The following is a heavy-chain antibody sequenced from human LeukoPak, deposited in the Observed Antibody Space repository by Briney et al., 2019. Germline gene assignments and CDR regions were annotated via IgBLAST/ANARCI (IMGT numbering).Heavy chain of an antibody. D-gene: IGHD6-19*01. CDR2: VSHSGNT. Sequence: SETLSLTCTVSGYSVSSGYFWGWIRQSPGKGLEWIGSVSHSGNTFHNPSLKSRLTISLDTSKNQFSLKLSSVTAADTAVYYCARVVNYRAYSSGWYFDGYYYYMDVWGKGTTVTVSS. CDR1: GYSVSSGYF. J-gene: IGHJ6*03. CDR3: ARVVNYRAYSSGWYFDGYYYYMDV. V-gene: IGHV4-38-2*02.